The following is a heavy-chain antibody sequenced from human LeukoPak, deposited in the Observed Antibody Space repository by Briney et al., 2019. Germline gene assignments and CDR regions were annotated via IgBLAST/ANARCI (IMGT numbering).Heavy chain of an antibody. V-gene: IGHV3-48*04. Sequence: PGGSLRLSCAASGFTFSSYSMNWVRQAPGKGLEWISYIDYRSTTKFYAGSVKGRFTISRDNARNSLFLQMNRLRAEDTAVYYCASMGADFFDSWGQGTLVTVSS. CDR2: IDYRSTTK. D-gene: IGHD1-26*01. CDR1: GFTFSSYS. J-gene: IGHJ4*02. CDR3: ASMGADFFDS.